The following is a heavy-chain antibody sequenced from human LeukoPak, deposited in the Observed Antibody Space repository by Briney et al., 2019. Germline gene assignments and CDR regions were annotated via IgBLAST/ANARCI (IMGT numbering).Heavy chain of an antibody. J-gene: IGHJ5*02. Sequence: GGSLRLSCAASGFTFSNYGMHWVRQAPGKGLEWVGNIKQDGSEKRYADSVRGRFSISRDNAQTSLYLQMNSLRAEDTAVYYCARASDPWLQLTWGQGTLVTVSS. CDR3: ARASDPWLQLT. D-gene: IGHD5-24*01. CDR1: GFTFSNYG. CDR2: IKQDGSEK. V-gene: IGHV3-7*05.